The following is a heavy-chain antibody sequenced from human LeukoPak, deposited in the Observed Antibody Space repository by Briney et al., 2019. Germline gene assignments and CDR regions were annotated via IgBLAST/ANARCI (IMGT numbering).Heavy chain of an antibody. CDR1: GGSISSSSYY. Sequence: SETLSLTCTVSGGSISSSSYYWGWIRQPPGKGLEWIGSIYYSGSTYYNPSLKSRVTISVDTSKNQFSLKLCSVTAADTAVYYCARQALDPASIAAPDWFDPWGQGTLVTVSS. D-gene: IGHD6-6*01. CDR3: ARQALDPASIAAPDWFDP. CDR2: IYYSGST. V-gene: IGHV4-39*01. J-gene: IGHJ5*02.